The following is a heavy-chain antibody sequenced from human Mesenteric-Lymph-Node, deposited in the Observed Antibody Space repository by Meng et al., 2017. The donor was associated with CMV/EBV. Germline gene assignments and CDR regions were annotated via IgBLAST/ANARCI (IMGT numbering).Heavy chain of an antibody. CDR3: ARGWTPDPYEGTDYRLGPPGY. Sequence: ETLSLTCAASGFTFSRYSMAWVRQAPGKGLEWVSSISSTGTFVYYADSVKGRFTISRDTAENSLYLQMNSLRVEDTAEYFCARGWTPDPYEGTDYRLGPPGYWGQGTLVTVSS. D-gene: IGHD7-27*01. V-gene: IGHV3-21*01. J-gene: IGHJ4*02. CDR2: ISSTGTFV. CDR1: GFTFSRYS.